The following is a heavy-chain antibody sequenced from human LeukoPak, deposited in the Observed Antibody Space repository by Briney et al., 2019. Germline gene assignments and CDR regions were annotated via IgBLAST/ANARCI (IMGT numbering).Heavy chain of an antibody. V-gene: IGHV3-7*01. CDR2: IKQDETEK. J-gene: IGHJ4*02. CDR1: GFTFSNFW. Sequence: GGSLRLSCTASGFTFSNFWMGWVRQAPGKGLEWVANIKQDETEKFYLGSVKGRFTISRDNSKNTLYLQMNSLRVEDTAIYYCVKNDGSTWQPHSWGQGTLVTVSS. CDR3: VKNDGSTWQPHS. D-gene: IGHD6-13*01.